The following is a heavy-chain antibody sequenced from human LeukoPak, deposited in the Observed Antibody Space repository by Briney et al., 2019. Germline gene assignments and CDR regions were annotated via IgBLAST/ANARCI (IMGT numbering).Heavy chain of an antibody. J-gene: IGHJ4*02. CDR3: ARAGGSTVSHSDY. CDR1: GFTFSSYS. V-gene: IGHV3-21*01. D-gene: IGHD4-17*01. CDR2: ISSSTSYI. Sequence: GGSLRLSCAASGFTFSSYSMNWIRRAPGKGLEWVSSISSSTSYIYYADSVKGRFTISKDNAKNSLYLQMNSLRAEDTAVYYCARAGGSTVSHSDYWGQGTLVTVSS.